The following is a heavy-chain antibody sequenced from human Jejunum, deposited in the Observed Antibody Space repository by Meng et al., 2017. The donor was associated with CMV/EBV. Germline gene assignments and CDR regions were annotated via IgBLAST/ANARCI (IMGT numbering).Heavy chain of an antibody. CDR3: ARAVDVSAQPDLPSYSHLDR. CDR2: ISSSGSTI. Sequence: YYMRWIRQAPGKGLEWVSYISSSGSTIYYADSVKGRFTISRDDAKNSLYLQMNSLRAEDTAVYYCARAVDVSAQPDLPSYSHLDRWGQGTLVTVSS. D-gene: IGHD2-15*01. V-gene: IGHV3-11*04. CDR1: YY. J-gene: IGHJ5*02.